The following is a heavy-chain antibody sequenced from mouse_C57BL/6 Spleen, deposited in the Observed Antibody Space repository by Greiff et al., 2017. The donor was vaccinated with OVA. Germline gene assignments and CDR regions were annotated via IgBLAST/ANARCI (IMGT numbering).Heavy chain of an antibody. V-gene: IGHV14-4*01. CDR3: TTDNYGSSYGDY. Sequence: EVQLQQSGAELVRPGASFKLSCTASGFNIKDDYMHWVKQRPEQGLEWIGWIDPENGDTEYASKFQGKATITADTSSNTAYLQLSSLTSEDTAVYYCTTDNYGSSYGDYWGQGTTLTVSS. CDR1: GFNIKDDY. D-gene: IGHD1-1*01. CDR2: IDPENGDT. J-gene: IGHJ2*01.